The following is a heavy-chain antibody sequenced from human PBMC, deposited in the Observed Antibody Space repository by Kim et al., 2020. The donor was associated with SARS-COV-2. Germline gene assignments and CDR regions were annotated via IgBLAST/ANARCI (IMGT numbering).Heavy chain of an antibody. J-gene: IGHJ4*02. CDR2: FYYSGST. Sequence: SETLSLTCNVSGGSISTSGYFWGWIRQPPGKGLEWIGSFYYSGSTYYNPSLKSRVTFSVDTSKTQFSLKLTSVTVADTAVYFCARQGFRLLDSSGPLDSWGQGTLVTVSS. D-gene: IGHD3-22*01. CDR1: GGSISTSGYF. V-gene: IGHV4-39*01. CDR3: ARQGFRLLDSSGPLDS.